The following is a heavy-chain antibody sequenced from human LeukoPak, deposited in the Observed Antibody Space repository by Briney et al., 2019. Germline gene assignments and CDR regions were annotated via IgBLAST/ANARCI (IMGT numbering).Heavy chain of an antibody. D-gene: IGHD3-22*01. CDR1: GYTFTTYD. CDR2: IIPIFGTA. Sequence: APVKVSCKASGYTFTTYDINWVRQAPGQGLEWMGGIIPIFGTANYAQKFQGRVTITADKSTSTAYMELSSLRSEDTAVYYCARPGGVPCNSGGYYRASFDYWGQGTLVTVSS. CDR3: ARPGGVPCNSGGYYRASFDY. V-gene: IGHV1-69*06. J-gene: IGHJ4*02.